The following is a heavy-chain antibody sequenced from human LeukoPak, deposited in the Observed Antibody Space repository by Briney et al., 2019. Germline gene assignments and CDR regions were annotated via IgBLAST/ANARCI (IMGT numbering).Heavy chain of an antibody. CDR1: GFTFASYG. D-gene: IGHD1-26*01. Sequence: GGSLRLSCAASGFTFASYGMSWVRQAPGKGLEWVSAISGSGGSTYYADSVKGRFTISRDNSKNTLYLQMNSLRAEDTAVYYCAMKWELPTYYFDYWGQGTLVTVSS. CDR2: ISGSGGST. J-gene: IGHJ4*02. CDR3: AMKWELPTYYFDY. V-gene: IGHV3-23*01.